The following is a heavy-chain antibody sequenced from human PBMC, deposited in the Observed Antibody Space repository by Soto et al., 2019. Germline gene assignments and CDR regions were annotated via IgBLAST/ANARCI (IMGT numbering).Heavy chain of an antibody. CDR2: IWYDGSNK. D-gene: IGHD3-22*01. CDR1: GFTFSSYG. J-gene: IGHJ4*02. CDR3: AAETYYYDSSGHFDY. V-gene: IGHV3-33*01. Sequence: GGSPRLSCAASGFTFSSYGMHWVRQAPGKGLEWVAVIWYDGSNKYYADSVKGRFTISRDNSKNTLYLQMNSLRAEDTAVYYCAAETYYYDSSGHFDYWGQGTLVTVSS.